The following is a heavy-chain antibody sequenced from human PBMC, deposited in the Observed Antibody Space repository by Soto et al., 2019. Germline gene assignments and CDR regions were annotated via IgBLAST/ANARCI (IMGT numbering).Heavy chain of an antibody. CDR1: GGSISSGGYY. Sequence: PSETLSLTCTVSGGSISSGGYYWSWISQHPGKGLEWIGYIYYSGSTYYNPSLKSRVTISVDTSQHQFSLKLSSVTAAVTAVYYCARASSPPAYLDYWGQGTLVNVSS. D-gene: IGHD6-6*01. CDR2: IYYSGST. CDR3: ARASSPPAYLDY. J-gene: IGHJ4*02. V-gene: IGHV4-31*03.